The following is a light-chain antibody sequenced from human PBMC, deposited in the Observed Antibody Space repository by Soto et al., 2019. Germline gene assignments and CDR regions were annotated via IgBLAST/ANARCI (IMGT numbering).Light chain of an antibody. CDR3: SSYTSSSTLVV. J-gene: IGLJ2*01. V-gene: IGLV2-14*01. Sequence: QSALTQPASVSGSPGQSITISCTGTSSDVGGYNYVSWYQQHPGKAPKLMIYEVYNRHSGVSNRFSGSKSGNTASLTISGLQTDDEADYYCSSYTSSSTLVVFGGGTKLTVL. CDR2: EVY. CDR1: SSDVGGYNY.